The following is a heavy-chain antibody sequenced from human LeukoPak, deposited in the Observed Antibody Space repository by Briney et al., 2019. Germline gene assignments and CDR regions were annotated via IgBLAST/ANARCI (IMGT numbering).Heavy chain of an antibody. CDR3: ARAPRPRLIWFGDLKVGAWFDP. CDR1: GGSFSGYY. CDR2: INHSGST. V-gene: IGHV4-34*01. Sequence: SETLSLTCAVYGGSFSGYYWSWIRQPPGKGLEWIGGINHSGSTNYNPSLKSRVTISVDTSKNQFSLKLSSVTAADTAVYYCARAPRPRLIWFGDLKVGAWFDPWGQGTLVTVSS. D-gene: IGHD3-10*01. J-gene: IGHJ5*02.